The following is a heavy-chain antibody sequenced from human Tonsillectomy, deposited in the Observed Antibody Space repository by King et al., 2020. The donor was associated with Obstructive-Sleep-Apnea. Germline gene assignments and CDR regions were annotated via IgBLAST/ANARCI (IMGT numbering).Heavy chain of an antibody. D-gene: IGHD2-15*01. CDR3: ARDQGLGYCSGGSCYSGDY. Sequence: VQRVESGGGVVQPGRSLSLSCAASGFTFGSYGIHWVRQAPGNGREWVAVMWDDGRHKYFADSGKGRFTTSRDNSKNTLYLQMNSLRAEDTAVYYCARDQGLGYCSGGSCYSGDYWGQGTLVTVSS. V-gene: IGHV3-33*01. CDR2: MWDDGRHK. J-gene: IGHJ4*02. CDR1: GFTFGSYG.